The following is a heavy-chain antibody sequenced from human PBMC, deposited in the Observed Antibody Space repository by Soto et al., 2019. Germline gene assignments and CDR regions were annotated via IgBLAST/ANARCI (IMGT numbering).Heavy chain of an antibody. J-gene: IGHJ4*02. V-gene: IGHV1-46*01. D-gene: IGHD2-2*01. Sequence: QVQLVQSGAEVKKPGASVKVSCKASGYTFTSYYMHWVRQAPGQGLEWMGIINPSGGSTSYAQKFQGRVTMTRDTSTSTVYMELSSLRSEDTAVYYCARGRHIVVVPAAIGDYWGQGTLVTVSS. CDR1: GYTFTSYY. CDR3: ARGRHIVVVPAAIGDY. CDR2: INPSGGST.